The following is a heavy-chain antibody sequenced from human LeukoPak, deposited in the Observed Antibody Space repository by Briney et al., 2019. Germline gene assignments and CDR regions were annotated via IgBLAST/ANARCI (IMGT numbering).Heavy chain of an antibody. CDR3: TRGAGWLIDY. J-gene: IGHJ4*02. V-gene: IGHV4-59*01. CDR2: FYNSGSS. CDR1: GGSISDYY. Sequence: SETLSLTCTVSGGSISDYYRGWIRQPPGKGLEWIGYFYNSGSSTYNPSLKSRVTISVDASKEQFSLKVNSVTAADTAVYYCTRGAGWLIDYWGQGILVTVSS. D-gene: IGHD3-16*01.